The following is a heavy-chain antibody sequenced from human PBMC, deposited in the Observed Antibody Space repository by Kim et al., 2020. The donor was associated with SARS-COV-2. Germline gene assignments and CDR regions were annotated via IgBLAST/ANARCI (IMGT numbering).Heavy chain of an antibody. CDR2: IYYSGNT. D-gene: IGHD3-3*01. J-gene: IGHJ4*02. CDR3: ARAPNDFWSGYPYYFDY. CDR1: GGSVSSGSYF. Sequence: SETLSLTCPVSGGSVSSGSYFWSWIRQPPGKGLELIGYIYYSGNTNYNPSLKSRVTMSVDTSKNQFSLKLRSVTAADTAVYYCARAPNDFWSGYPYYFDYWGQGTLVTVSS. V-gene: IGHV4-61*01.